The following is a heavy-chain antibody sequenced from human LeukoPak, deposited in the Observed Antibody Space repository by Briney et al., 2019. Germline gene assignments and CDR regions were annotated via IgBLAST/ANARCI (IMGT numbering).Heavy chain of an antibody. CDR1: GGSFSGYY. Sequence: PSETLSLTCAVYGGSFSGYYWSWIRQPPGKGLEWIGEINHSGSTNYNPSLKSRVTISVDTSKNQFSLKLSSVTAADTAVYYCARPRYCSSTSCFEYFQHWGQGTLVTVSS. CDR2: INHSGST. D-gene: IGHD2-2*01. V-gene: IGHV4-34*01. CDR3: ARPRYCSSTSCFEYFQH. J-gene: IGHJ1*01.